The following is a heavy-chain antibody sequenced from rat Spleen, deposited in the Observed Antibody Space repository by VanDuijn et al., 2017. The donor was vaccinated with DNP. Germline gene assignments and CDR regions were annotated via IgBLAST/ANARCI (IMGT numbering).Heavy chain of an antibody. D-gene: IGHD1-4*01. CDR3: ARRRLPYWYFDF. V-gene: IGHV1-43*01. Sequence: QIQLQQSGAELAKPDSSVKISCRASGYTFTTYYIGWIKQTTRQGLEFIGYINMGSGGTNYNEKFKGKATLTVDKSSSTAFMQLSSLTPDDSAVYYCARRRLPYWYFDFWGPGTMVTVSS. J-gene: IGHJ1*01. CDR2: INMGSGGT. CDR1: GYTFTTYY.